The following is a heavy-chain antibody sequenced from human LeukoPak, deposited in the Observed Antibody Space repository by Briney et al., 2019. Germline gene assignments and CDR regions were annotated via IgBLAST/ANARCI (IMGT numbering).Heavy chain of an antibody. CDR2: ISYDGSNK. V-gene: IGHV3-30-3*01. CDR3: ARDLDGRTGLPFY. D-gene: IGHD3/OR15-3a*01. Sequence: GGSLRLSCAASGFTFSDYNMNWVRQAPGKGLEWVAVISYDGSNKYYADSVKGRFTISRDNSKNTLYLQMNSLRAEDTAVYYCARDLDGRTGLPFYWGQGTLVTVSS. J-gene: IGHJ4*02. CDR1: GFTFSDYN.